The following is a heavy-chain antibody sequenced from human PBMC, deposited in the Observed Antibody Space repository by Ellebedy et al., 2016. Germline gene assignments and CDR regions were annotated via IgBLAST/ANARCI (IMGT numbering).Heavy chain of an antibody. CDR3: ASQGFIVGATTSETGAFDI. V-gene: IGHV4-38-2*02. D-gene: IGHD1-26*01. CDR1: GYSISSGYY. J-gene: IGHJ3*02. Sequence: SETLSLXCTVSGYSISSGYYWGWIRQPPGKGLEWIGSIYHSGSTYYNPSLKSRVTISVDTSKNQFSLKLSSVTAADTAVYYCASQGFIVGATTSETGAFDIWGQGTMVTVSS. CDR2: IYHSGST.